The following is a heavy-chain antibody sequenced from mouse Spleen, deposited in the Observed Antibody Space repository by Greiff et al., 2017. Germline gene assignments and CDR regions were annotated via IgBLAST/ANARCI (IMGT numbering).Heavy chain of an antibody. J-gene: IGHJ4*01. Sequence: QVQLKESGPGLVQPSQSLSITCTVSGFSLTSYGVHWVRQSPGKGLEWLGVIWRGGSTDYNAAFMSRLSITKDNSKSQVFFKMNSLQADDTAIYYCAKTVIYYDYDDAMDYWGQGTSVTVSS. V-gene: IGHV2-5*01. CDR3: AKTVIYYDYDDAMDY. CDR2: IWRGGST. D-gene: IGHD2-4*01. CDR1: GFSLTSYG.